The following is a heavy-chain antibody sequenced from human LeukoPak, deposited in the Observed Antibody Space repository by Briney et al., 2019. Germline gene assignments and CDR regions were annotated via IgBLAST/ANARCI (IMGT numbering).Heavy chain of an antibody. CDR2: IYHSGTT. Sequence: PSGTLSLTCTASAYSISEGWVRGMIRQPPGKGPAWIGGIYHSGTTYYNPSLKSRVTMSVDTSNNQFSLKLTSVTAADTAMYYCSRLSHVAGAPKVSWFDPWGQGTLVTVSS. J-gene: IGHJ5*02. D-gene: IGHD1-26*01. CDR3: SRLSHVAGAPKVSWFDP. V-gene: IGHV4-38-2*02. CDR1: AYSISEGWV.